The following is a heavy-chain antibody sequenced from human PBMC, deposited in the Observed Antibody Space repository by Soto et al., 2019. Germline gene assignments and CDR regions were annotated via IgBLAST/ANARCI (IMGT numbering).Heavy chain of an antibody. CDR1: GGSISSGGYS. CDR2: IYHSGST. Sequence: QLQLQESGSGLVRPSQTLSLTCAVSGGSISSGGYSWNWIRQPPGKGLEWIGYIYHSGSTLYNPSPKSRVNISVDKSKTQFSLKLSSVTAADTAVYYCARDQLEGNWFDPWGQGTLVTVSS. CDR3: ARDQLEGNWFDP. D-gene: IGHD1-1*01. V-gene: IGHV4-30-2*01. J-gene: IGHJ5*02.